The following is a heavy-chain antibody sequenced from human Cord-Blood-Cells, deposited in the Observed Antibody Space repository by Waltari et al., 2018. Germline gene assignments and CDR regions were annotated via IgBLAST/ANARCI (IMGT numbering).Heavy chain of an antibody. V-gene: IGHV3-9*01. CDR2: ISWNSGSI. D-gene: IGHD3-10*01. CDR1: GFTFDDYA. Sequence: EVQLVESGGGLVQPGRSLRLSCAASGFTFDDYAMHWVRQAPGKGLAWVPGISWNSGSIGYADSVKGRFTISRDNAKNSLYLQMNSLRAEDTALYYCAKGRGVIHYYYGMDVWGQGTTVTVSS. J-gene: IGHJ6*02. CDR3: AKGRGVIHYYYGMDV.